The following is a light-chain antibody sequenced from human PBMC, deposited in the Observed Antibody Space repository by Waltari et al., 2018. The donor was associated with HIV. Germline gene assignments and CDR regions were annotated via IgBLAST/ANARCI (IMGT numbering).Light chain of an antibody. Sequence: QSALTQPPSASGSPGQSVTIACTGSSSDVGGYNYVSWYQQHPGKAPTLIIYEVTKRPSGVPDRFSGSKSGNTASLTVSGLQAEDEADYYCSSYPGSFPWVFGGGTKLTVL. CDR2: EVT. CDR3: SSYPGSFPWV. CDR1: SSDVGGYNY. J-gene: IGLJ3*02. V-gene: IGLV2-8*01.